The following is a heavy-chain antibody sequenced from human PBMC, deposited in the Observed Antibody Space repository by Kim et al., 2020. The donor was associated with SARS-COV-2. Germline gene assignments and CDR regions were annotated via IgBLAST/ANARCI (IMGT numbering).Heavy chain of an antibody. CDR3: AKGPMAMIVVVITEIDY. V-gene: IGHV3-23*01. CDR1: GFTFSSYA. J-gene: IGHJ4*02. Sequence: GGSLRLSCAASGFTFSSYAMSWVRQAPGKGLEWVSVISGSGGSTYYADSVKGRFTISRDNSKNTLYLQMNSLRAEDTAVYYCAKGPMAMIVVVITEIDYWGQVALVTVSS. CDR2: ISGSGGST. D-gene: IGHD3-22*01.